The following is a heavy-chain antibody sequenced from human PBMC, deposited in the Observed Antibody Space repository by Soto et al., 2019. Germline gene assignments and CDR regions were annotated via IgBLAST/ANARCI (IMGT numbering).Heavy chain of an antibody. Sequence: SETLSLTCPFSCGSISSYYLSLILHPPFKLLEWIGYIYYSGSTNYNPSLKSRVTISVDTSKNQFSLKLSSVTAADTAVYYCARVRVIAAAGTDVYYFEYWGQGTLVTVSS. CDR3: ARVRVIAAAGTDVYYFEY. D-gene: IGHD6-13*01. J-gene: IGHJ4*02. V-gene: IGHV4-59*01. CDR2: IYYSGST. CDR1: CGSISSYY.